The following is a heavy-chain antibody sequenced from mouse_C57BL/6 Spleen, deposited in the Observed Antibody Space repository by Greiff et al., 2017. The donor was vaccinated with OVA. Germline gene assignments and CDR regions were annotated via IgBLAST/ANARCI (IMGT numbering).Heavy chain of an antibody. CDR1: GFTFSSYA. V-gene: IGHV5-4*01. Sequence: EVQVVESGGGLVKPGGSLKLSCAASGFTFSSYAMSWVRQTPEKRLEWVATISDGGSYTYYPDNVKGRFTISRDNAKNNLYLQMSHLKSEDTAMYYCARDQRSSYPMDYWGQGTSVTVSS. J-gene: IGHJ4*01. CDR2: ISDGGSYT. D-gene: IGHD1-1*01. CDR3: ARDQRSSYPMDY.